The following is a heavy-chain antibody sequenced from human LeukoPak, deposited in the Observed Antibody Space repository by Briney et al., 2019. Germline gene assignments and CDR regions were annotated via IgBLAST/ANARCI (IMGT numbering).Heavy chain of an antibody. V-gene: IGHV4-59*12. Sequence: SETLSLTCTVSGGSISSYYWSWIRQPPGKGLEWIGYIYYSGSTNYNPSLKSRVTISVDTSKNQFSLKLSSVTAADTAVYYCARDGVTLPPVSGRFDPWGQGTLVTVSS. J-gene: IGHJ5*02. CDR3: ARDGVTLPPVSGRFDP. CDR2: IYYSGST. D-gene: IGHD4-23*01. CDR1: GGSISSYY.